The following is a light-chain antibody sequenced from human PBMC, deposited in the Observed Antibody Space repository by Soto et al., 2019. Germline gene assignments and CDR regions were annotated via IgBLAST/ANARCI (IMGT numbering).Light chain of an antibody. CDR1: QSVSSN. Sequence: EIVMTQSPANLSVSPGERATLSCRASQSVSSNLALYQQKPGPAPRLLIYGASTRATGIPARFTGSGYGTEFTHTISSLQSEDYAGYYCQQYNTSPPMASGQGTKEEIK. CDR2: GAS. CDR3: QQYNTSPPMA. J-gene: IGKJ1*01. V-gene: IGKV3-15*01.